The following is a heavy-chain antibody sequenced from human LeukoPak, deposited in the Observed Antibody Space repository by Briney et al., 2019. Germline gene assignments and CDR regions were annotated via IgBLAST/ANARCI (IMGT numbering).Heavy chain of an antibody. V-gene: IGHV3-66*02. CDR3: VGYYVGKFDY. J-gene: IGHJ4*02. CDR1: GFFVSENY. CDR2: IYTSGIT. D-gene: IGHD4-23*01. Sequence: GGSLRLSCAASGFFVSENYMSWVRQAPGQGLEWVSLIYTSGITKYTDSVKGRFTISRDNAKNTLYLQMNTLSAEDTAVYYCVGYYVGKFDYWGQGTLVTVSS.